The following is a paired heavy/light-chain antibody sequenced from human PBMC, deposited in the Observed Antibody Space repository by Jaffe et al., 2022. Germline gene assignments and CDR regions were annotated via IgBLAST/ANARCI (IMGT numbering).Light chain of an antibody. CDR2: AAS. Sequence: DIQLTQSPSFLSASVGDRVTITCRASQGISSYLAWYQQKPGKAPKLLIYAASTLQSGVPSRFSGSGSGTEFTLTISSLQPEDFATYYCQQLNSYPLTFGQGTRLEIK. CDR3: QQLNSYPLT. CDR1: QGISSY. J-gene: IGKJ5*01. V-gene: IGKV1-9*01.
Heavy chain of an antibody. J-gene: IGHJ4*02. CDR1: GGSFSGYY. D-gene: IGHD3-3*01. Sequence: QVQLQQWGAGLLKPSETLSLTCAVYGGSFSGYYWSWIRQPPGKGLEWIGEINHSGSTNYNPSLKSRVTISVDTSKNQFSLKLSSVTAADTAVYYCARGRHLYYDFWSGSPILYWGQGTLVTVSS. CDR2: INHSGST. V-gene: IGHV4-34*01. CDR3: ARGRHLYYDFWSGSPILY.